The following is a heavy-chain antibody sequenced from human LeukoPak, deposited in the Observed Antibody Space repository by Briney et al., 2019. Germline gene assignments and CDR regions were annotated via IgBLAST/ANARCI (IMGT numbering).Heavy chain of an antibody. D-gene: IGHD3-22*01. J-gene: IGHJ4*02. Sequence: SLRLSCAASGFTFEAHAMSWVRQAPGKGLEWVSGFSWNSGNVGYADSVRGRFTISRDNAKNSLYLQMNSLRAEDTALYYCAKGIYYYDSSGYLPFDFWGQGTLVTVSS. CDR2: FSWNSGNV. CDR1: GFTFEAHA. CDR3: AKGIYYYDSSGYLPFDF. V-gene: IGHV3-9*01.